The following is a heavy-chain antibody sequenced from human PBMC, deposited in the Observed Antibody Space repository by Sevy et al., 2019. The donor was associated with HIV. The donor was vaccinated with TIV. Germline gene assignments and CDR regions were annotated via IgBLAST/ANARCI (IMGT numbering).Heavy chain of an antibody. Sequence: GGSLRLSCAASGFTFSDYYMSWIRQAPGKGLEWVSYISSSGSTIYYADSVKGRFTISRDNAKNSLYLQMNSLRAEDTAGYYCARDGRGLRGKGLRYYYYGMDVWGQGTMVTVSS. CDR2: ISSSGSTI. CDR3: ARDGRGLRGKGLRYYYYGMDV. CDR1: GFTFSDYY. D-gene: IGHD5-12*01. V-gene: IGHV3-11*04. J-gene: IGHJ6*02.